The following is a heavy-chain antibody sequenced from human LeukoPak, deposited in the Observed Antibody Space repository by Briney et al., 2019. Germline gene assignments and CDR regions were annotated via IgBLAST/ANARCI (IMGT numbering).Heavy chain of an antibody. Sequence: GGSLRLPCAASGFTFSSYAMHWVRQAPGKGLEWVAVISYDGSNKYYADSVKGRFTISRDNSKNTLYLQMNSLRAEDTAVYYCARDPGDYGYFDYWGQGTLVTVSS. V-gene: IGHV3-30*04. CDR1: GFTFSSYA. CDR3: ARDPGDYGYFDY. J-gene: IGHJ4*02. CDR2: ISYDGSNK. D-gene: IGHD4-17*01.